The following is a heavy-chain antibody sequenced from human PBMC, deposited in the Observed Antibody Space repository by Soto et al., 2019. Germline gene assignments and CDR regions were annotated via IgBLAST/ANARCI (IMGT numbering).Heavy chain of an antibody. J-gene: IGHJ6*02. CDR1: GFNFGAYG. CDR3: AKDLRDGYTTCSRCYGVDV. D-gene: IGHD5-18*01. Sequence: QVQLVESGGGVVQPGTSLRLACAASGFNFGAYGMHWVRQAPGKGLEWVAVISHDGTKTYYSDSVKGRFTVSRDNSKNMLYVQMVSLRPDDTAVYSCAKDLRDGYTTCSRCYGVDVWGQGTTVTVS. CDR2: ISHDGTKT. V-gene: IGHV3-30*18.